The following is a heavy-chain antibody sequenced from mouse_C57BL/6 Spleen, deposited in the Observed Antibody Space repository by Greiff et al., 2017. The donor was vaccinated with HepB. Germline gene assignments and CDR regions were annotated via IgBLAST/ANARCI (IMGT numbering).Heavy chain of an antibody. CDR2: IYPGSGNT. Sequence: VQLQQSGPELVKPGASVKISCKASGYSFTSYYIHWVKQRPGQGLEWIGWIYPGSGNTKYNEKFKGKATLTVDTSSSTAYMQLSSLTSEDSAVYYCARQDYGSRGCAYWGQGTLVTVSA. D-gene: IGHD1-1*01. CDR1: GYSFTSYY. V-gene: IGHV1-66*01. J-gene: IGHJ3*01. CDR3: ARQDYGSRGCAY.